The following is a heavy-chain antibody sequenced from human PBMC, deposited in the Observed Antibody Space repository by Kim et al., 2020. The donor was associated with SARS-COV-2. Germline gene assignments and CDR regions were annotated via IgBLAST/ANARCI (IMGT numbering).Heavy chain of an antibody. Sequence: GGSLRLSCAASGFTFSNAWMSWVRQAPGKGLEWVGRIKSKTDGGTTDYAAPVKGRFTISRDDSKNTLYLQMNSLKTEDTAVYYCTTDSRVSRRSSYERPPLDYWGQGTLVTVSS. CDR3: TTDSRVSRRSSYERPPLDY. V-gene: IGHV3-15*01. CDR2: IKSKTDGGTT. J-gene: IGHJ4*02. D-gene: IGHD1-1*01. CDR1: GFTFSNAW.